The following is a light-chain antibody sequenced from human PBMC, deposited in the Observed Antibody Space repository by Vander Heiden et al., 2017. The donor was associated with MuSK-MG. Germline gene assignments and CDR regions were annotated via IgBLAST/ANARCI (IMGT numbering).Light chain of an antibody. CDR3: QVWDSGSDHWM. CDR2: DDS. CDR1: NIGSKS. Sequence: SYVLTQPPSVSVTPGQTARITCGGNNIGSKSVHWYQQKPGQAPVLVVYDDSDRPSGIPGRFSGSNSGNTATLTISRIEAGDEADYYCQVWDSGSDHWMFGGGTKLTVL. V-gene: IGLV3-21*02. J-gene: IGLJ3*02.